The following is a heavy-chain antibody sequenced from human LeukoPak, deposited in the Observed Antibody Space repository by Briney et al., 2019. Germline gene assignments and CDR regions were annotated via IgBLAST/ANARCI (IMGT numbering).Heavy chain of an antibody. Sequence: PGGSLRLSCAASGFTFSSYWMHWVRHVPGKGLEWVSGIGGDGSSTNYADSVRGRFTISRDNAKNTLYLQINSLRAEDTAVYHCASAISYSGGYWGQGTLVTVSS. D-gene: IGHD3-10*01. CDR3: ASAISYSGGY. CDR1: GFTFSSYW. J-gene: IGHJ4*02. V-gene: IGHV3-74*01. CDR2: IGGDGSST.